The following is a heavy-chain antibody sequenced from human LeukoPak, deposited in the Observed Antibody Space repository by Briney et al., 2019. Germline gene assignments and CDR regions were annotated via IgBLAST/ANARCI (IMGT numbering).Heavy chain of an antibody. J-gene: IGHJ4*02. Sequence: SETLSLTCTVSGDSISSGGYSWSWIRQPPGKGLEWIGYIYHSGSTYYNPSLKSRVTISVDRSKNQFSLKLSSVTAADTAVYYCARAMVRGVLDYWGQGTLVTVSS. D-gene: IGHD3-10*01. V-gene: IGHV4-30-2*01. CDR1: GDSISSGGYS. CDR2: IYHSGST. CDR3: ARAMVRGVLDY.